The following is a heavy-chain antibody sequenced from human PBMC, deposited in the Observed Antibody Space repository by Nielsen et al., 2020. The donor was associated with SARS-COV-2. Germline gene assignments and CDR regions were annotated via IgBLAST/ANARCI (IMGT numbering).Heavy chain of an antibody. J-gene: IGHJ3*02. CDR1: GGSISSGGYY. Sequence: SETLSLTCTVSGGSISSGGYYWSWIRQHPGKGLEWIGYIYYSGSTYYNPSLKSRVTISVDTSKNQFSLKLSSVTAADTAVYYCARFPDFDCGGDCYLFDIWGQGTMVTVSS. V-gene: IGHV4-31*03. CDR2: IYYSGST. CDR3: ARFPDFDCGGDCYLFDI. D-gene: IGHD2-21*02.